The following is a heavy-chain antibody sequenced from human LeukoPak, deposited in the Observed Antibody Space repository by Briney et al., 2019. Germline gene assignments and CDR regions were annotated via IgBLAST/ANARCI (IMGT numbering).Heavy chain of an antibody. CDR3: ARSQYSSSPY. D-gene: IGHD6-13*01. Sequence: GGSLRLSCAASGFTVSSSYMSWVRQAPGKGLEWVSSISSSSSYIYYADSVKGRFTISRDNAKNSLYLQMNSLRAEDTAVYYCARSQYSSSPYWGQGTLVTVSS. CDR1: GFTVSSSY. V-gene: IGHV3-21*01. CDR2: ISSSSSYI. J-gene: IGHJ4*02.